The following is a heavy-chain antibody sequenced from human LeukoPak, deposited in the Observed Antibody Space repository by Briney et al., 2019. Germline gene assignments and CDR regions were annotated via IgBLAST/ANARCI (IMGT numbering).Heavy chain of an antibody. CDR1: GYTFGSHS. V-gene: IGHV7-4-1*02. J-gene: IGHJ4*02. Sequence: GASVKVSCKASGYTFGSHSLNWVRQAPGQGLEWMGWINTNTGNPTYAQGFTGRFVFSLDTSVSTAYLQISSLKAEDTAVYYCASLLWFGEEPFDYWGQGTLVTVSS. CDR3: ASLLWFGEEPFDY. D-gene: IGHD3-10*01. CDR2: INTNTGNP.